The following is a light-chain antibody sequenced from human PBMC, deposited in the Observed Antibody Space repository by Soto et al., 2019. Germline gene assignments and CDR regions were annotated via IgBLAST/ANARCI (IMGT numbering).Light chain of an antibody. CDR3: QQSYSTPYT. CDR2: LAS. J-gene: IGKJ2*01. Sequence: DIQMTQSPSSLSASVGGRVTITCRASQTISNYLNWYQQKPGNAPKLLIYLASSLQSGVPSTFSGSGSGTDFTLTISSLQPEDFATYYCQQSYSTPYTFGQGTKLEIK. CDR1: QTISNY. V-gene: IGKV1-39*01.